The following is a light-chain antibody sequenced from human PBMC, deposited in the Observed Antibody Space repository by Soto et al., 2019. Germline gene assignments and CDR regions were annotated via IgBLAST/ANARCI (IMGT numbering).Light chain of an antibody. CDR3: QQSYSTPR. Sequence: DIQMTQSPSSLSASVGARVPITCRANQSISSYLNWYQQKPGKAPKLLIYAASSLQSGVPSRFSGSGSGTDFTLTISSLQPEDFATYYCQQSYSTPRFGQGTRLEIK. V-gene: IGKV1-39*01. CDR1: QSISSY. J-gene: IGKJ5*01. CDR2: AAS.